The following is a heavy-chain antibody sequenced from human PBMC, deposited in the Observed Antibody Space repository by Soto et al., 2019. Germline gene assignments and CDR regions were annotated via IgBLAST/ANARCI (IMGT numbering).Heavy chain of an antibody. V-gene: IGHV4-34*01. Sequence: SETLSLTCAVYGGSFSGYCWSWIRQPPGKGLEWIGEINHSGSTNYNPSLKSRVTISVDTSKNQFSLKLSSVTAADTAVYYCARVPHLRYYYDSSGYYKPNYGMDVWGQGTTVT. D-gene: IGHD3-22*01. CDR1: GGSFSGYC. J-gene: IGHJ6*02. CDR3: ARVPHLRYYYDSSGYYKPNYGMDV. CDR2: INHSGST.